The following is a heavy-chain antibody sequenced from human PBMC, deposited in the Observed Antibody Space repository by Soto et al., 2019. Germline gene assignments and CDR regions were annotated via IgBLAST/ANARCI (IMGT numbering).Heavy chain of an antibody. CDR3: AKDLGNTNWFDP. CDR2: ISYDGSNK. V-gene: IGHV3-30*18. Sequence: QVQLVESGGGVVQPGRSLRLSCAASGFTFSSYGMHWVRQAPGNGLEWVAVISYDGSNKYYADSVKGRFTISRDNSKNTLYLQMNSLRAEDTAVYYCAKDLGNTNWFDPWGQGTLVTVSS. CDR1: GFTFSSYG. J-gene: IGHJ5*02.